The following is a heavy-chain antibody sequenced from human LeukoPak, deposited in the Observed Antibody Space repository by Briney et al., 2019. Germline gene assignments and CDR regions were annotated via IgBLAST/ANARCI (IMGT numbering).Heavy chain of an antibody. CDR2: INSDGSST. Sequence: PGGSLRLSCAASGFTFSSYWMHWVRQAPGKGLVWVSRINSDGSSTSYADSVKGRFTISRDNAKNTLYLQMNSQRAEDTAVYYCARDRIQLWPDGIGYWGQGTLVTVSS. J-gene: IGHJ4*02. V-gene: IGHV3-74*01. CDR3: ARDRIQLWPDGIGY. CDR1: GFTFSSYW. D-gene: IGHD5-18*01.